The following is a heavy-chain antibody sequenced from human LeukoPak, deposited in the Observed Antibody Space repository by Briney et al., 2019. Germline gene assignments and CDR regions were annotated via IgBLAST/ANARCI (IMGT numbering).Heavy chain of an antibody. V-gene: IGHV3-23*01. J-gene: IGHJ3*02. CDR3: VIWGNDAFDI. D-gene: IGHD7-27*01. CDR1: GFTFSSYA. CDR2: ISGSGGST. Sequence: GGSLRLSCAASGFTFSSYAMSWVRQAPGKGLEWVSAISGSGGSTYYADSVKGRFTISRDNSKNTLYLQMNSLRAEDRAIYYCVIWGNDAFDIWGQGTMVTVSS.